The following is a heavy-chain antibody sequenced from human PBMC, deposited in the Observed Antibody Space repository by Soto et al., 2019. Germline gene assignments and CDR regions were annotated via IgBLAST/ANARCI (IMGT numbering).Heavy chain of an antibody. CDR2: VSIGGST. D-gene: IGHD2-15*01. CDR3: AKRRGAGGHFDY. Sequence: PCGSLRLSRAASGFTFSSYAMGRVRQGPGKGLEWVAVVSIGGSTHYADSVRGRFTISRDNSKNTLSLQMNSLTAEDTAVYFCAKRRGAGGHFDYWGQGALVTVSS. CDR1: GFTFSSYA. J-gene: IGHJ4*02. V-gene: IGHV3-23*01.